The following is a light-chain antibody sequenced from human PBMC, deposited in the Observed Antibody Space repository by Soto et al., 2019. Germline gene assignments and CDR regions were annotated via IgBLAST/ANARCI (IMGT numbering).Light chain of an antibody. CDR1: QSVSSSY. V-gene: IGKV3-20*01. Sequence: EIVLTQSPRTLSLSPGERATLSCRASQSVSSSYLAWYQQKPGQAPRLLIYGASSRATGIPDRFSGSGSGTDFTLTISRLEPEDFAVYYCQQYGSSPPITFGQGTRLVIK. CDR3: QQYGSSPPIT. CDR2: GAS. J-gene: IGKJ5*01.